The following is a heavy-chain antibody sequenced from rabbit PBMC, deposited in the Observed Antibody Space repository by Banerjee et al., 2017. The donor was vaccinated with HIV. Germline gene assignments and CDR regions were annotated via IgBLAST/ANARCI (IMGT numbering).Heavy chain of an antibody. D-gene: IGHD2-1*01. Sequence: QLEESGGDLVQPEGSLTLSCKASGFDFSSYYMSWVRQAPGKGLEWIGYIDPVFGSTDYASWVNGRFTISSHNAQNTLYLQLNSLTAADTATYFCARDRYSYDDYGDPISSTRLDLWGPGTLVTVS. CDR1: GFDFSSYY. V-gene: IGHV1S7*01. CDR3: ARDRYSYDDYGDPISSTRLDL. J-gene: IGHJ6*01. CDR2: IDPVFGST.